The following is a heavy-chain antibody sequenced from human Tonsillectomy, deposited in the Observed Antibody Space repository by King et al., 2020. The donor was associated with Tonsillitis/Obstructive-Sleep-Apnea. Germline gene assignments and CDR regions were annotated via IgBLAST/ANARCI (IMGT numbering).Heavy chain of an antibody. CDR3: ARHLYVGYDYNGGDSEDYYFDY. V-gene: IGHV4-59*08. Sequence: VQLQESGPGLVKPSETLSLTCTVSGGSISSYYWSWIRQPPGKGLEWIGYIYYSGSTNYNPSLKSRVTISVDTSKNQFSLKLSSVTAADTAVYYCARHLYVGYDYNGGDSEDYYFDYWGQGTLVTVSS. CDR1: GGSISSYY. D-gene: IGHD5-12*01. J-gene: IGHJ4*02. CDR2: IYYSGST.